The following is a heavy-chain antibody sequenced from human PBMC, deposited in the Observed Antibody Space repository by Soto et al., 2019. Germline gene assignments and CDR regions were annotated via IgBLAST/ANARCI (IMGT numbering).Heavy chain of an antibody. J-gene: IGHJ4*02. CDR3: ARDRIAAAGTRYFDY. CDR2: IWYDGSNK. Sequence: QVQLVESGGGVVQPGRSLRLSCAASGFTFSSYGMHWVRQAPGKGLEWVAVIWYDGSNKYYADSVKGRFTISRDHSKNPLYLQMNSLRAEDTAVYYCARDRIAAAGTRYFDYWGQGPMVTVSS. CDR1: GFTFSSYG. D-gene: IGHD6-13*01. V-gene: IGHV3-33*01.